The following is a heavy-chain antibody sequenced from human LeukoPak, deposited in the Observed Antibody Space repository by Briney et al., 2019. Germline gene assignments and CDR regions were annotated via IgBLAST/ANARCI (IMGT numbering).Heavy chain of an antibody. Sequence: GGSLRLSCAASGFTFSHYSMIWVRQAPGKGLEWISYISSISDTIYYADSVKGRFTISRDNAVNSLYLQMYSLRAEDTAVYYCTTLIYGSGSYSSYYMDVWGKGTTVTISS. CDR2: ISSISDTI. V-gene: IGHV3-48*01. CDR3: TTLIYGSGSYSSYYMDV. CDR1: GFTFSHYS. D-gene: IGHD3-10*01. J-gene: IGHJ6*03.